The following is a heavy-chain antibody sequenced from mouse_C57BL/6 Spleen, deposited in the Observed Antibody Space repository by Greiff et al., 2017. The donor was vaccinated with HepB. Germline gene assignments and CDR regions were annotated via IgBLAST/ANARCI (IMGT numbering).Heavy chain of an antibody. Sequence: QVQLQQPGAELVKPGASVKMSCKASGYTFTSYWITWVKQRPGQGLEWIGDIYPGSGSTNYNEKFKSKATLTVDTSSSTAYMQLSSLTSEDSAVYYCARDYYYGSSPLFDYWGQGTTLTVSS. D-gene: IGHD1-1*01. CDR2: IYPGSGST. CDR3: ARDYYYGSSPLFDY. J-gene: IGHJ2*01. V-gene: IGHV1-55*01. CDR1: GYTFTSYW.